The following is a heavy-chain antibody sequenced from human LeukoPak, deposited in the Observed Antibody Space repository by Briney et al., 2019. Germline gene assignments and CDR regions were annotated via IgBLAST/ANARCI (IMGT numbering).Heavy chain of an antibody. V-gene: IGHV4-59*01. CDR3: ARDLVTVTKGFDI. Sequence: SETLSLTCAVSDDSFSSYYWTWIRQPPGKGLEWIGDISYIGSTNYNPSLKSRVTISIDTSRNQFSLRLSSVTAADTAVYYCARDLVTVTKGFDIWGQGTMVSVSS. J-gene: IGHJ3*02. CDR1: DDSFSSYY. D-gene: IGHD4-17*01. CDR2: ISYIGST.